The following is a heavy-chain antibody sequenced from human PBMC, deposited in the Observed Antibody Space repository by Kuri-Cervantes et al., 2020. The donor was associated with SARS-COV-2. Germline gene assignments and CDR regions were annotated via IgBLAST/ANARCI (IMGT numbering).Heavy chain of an antibody. CDR1: GFTFSSFA. Sequence: GGSLRLSCAASGFTFSSFAMSWVRQAPGKGLEWASAITENGRKTYFADSVKGRFTISRDNSKSMLFLQMSGLTDEDTARYYCARPSRGGFDYWGQGSLVTVSS. CDR3: ARPSRGGFDY. V-gene: IGHV3-23*01. CDR2: ITENGRKT. J-gene: IGHJ4*02.